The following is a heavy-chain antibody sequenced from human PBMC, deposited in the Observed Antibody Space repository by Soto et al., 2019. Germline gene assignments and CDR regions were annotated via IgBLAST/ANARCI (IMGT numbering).Heavy chain of an antibody. Sequence: QVQLVQSGAVVKKPGASVKVSCKASGYTFTDYYIHWVRQAPGQGLEWMGIINPRGGSTYYAQRFQGRVTMTRDTSTSTVSMELSSLRYEDTAVYYCARRYCSGGSCYGGWFDPWGQGTLVTVSS. D-gene: IGHD2-15*01. CDR3: ARRYCSGGSCYGGWFDP. CDR2: INPRGGST. V-gene: IGHV1-46*03. CDR1: GYTFTDYY. J-gene: IGHJ5*02.